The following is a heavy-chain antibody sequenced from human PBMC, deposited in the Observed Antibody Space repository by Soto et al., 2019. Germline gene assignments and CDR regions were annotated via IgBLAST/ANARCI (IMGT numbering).Heavy chain of an antibody. V-gene: IGHV4-4*02. CDR1: SGSISSSNW. D-gene: IGHD4-17*01. CDR2: IYHSGST. CDR3: AKRYGDYGYYYYYMDV. Sequence: PSETLSLTCAVSSGSISSSNWWSWVRQPPGKGLEWIGEIYHSGSTNYNPSLKSRVTISVDKSKNQFSLKLSSVTAADTAVYYCAKRYGDYGYYYYYMDVWGKGTTVTVSS. J-gene: IGHJ6*03.